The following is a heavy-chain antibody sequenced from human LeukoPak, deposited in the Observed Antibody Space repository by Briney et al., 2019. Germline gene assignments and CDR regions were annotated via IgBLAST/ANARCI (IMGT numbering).Heavy chain of an antibody. J-gene: IGHJ4*02. CDR3: AKDRARGGTTDFDY. D-gene: IGHD1-7*01. V-gene: IGHV3-23*01. Sequence: GGSLRLSCAASGFTFSTYAMSWVRQAPGKGLEWVSAISGSADSTYYADSVKGQFAIFRDNSKNTLYLQMNSLRAEDTAVYFCAKDRARGGTTDFDYWGQGTLVTVSS. CDR1: GFTFSTYA. CDR2: ISGSADST.